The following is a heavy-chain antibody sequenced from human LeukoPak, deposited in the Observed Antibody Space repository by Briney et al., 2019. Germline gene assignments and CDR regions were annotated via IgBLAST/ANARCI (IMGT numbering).Heavy chain of an antibody. D-gene: IGHD2-2*01. CDR3: ARYHLGRAH. V-gene: IGHV4-34*01. Sequence: SETLSLTCAVYGGSFSGYSWSWIRQPPGKGLEWIGEINHSGSTNYNPSLKSRVTISVDTSKNQFSLKLSSVTAADTAVYYCARYHLGRAHWGQGTLVTVSS. CDR2: INHSGST. CDR1: GGSFSGYS. J-gene: IGHJ4*02.